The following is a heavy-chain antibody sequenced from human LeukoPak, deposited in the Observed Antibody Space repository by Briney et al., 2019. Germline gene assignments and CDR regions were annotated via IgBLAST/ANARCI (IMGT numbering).Heavy chain of an antibody. D-gene: IGHD3-10*02. CDR3: AGSLFSNWYFDL. V-gene: IGHV3-74*01. J-gene: IGHJ2*01. CDR2: INGAGSSI. Sequence: GGSLRLSCAASGFTFSSYWMHWVRQTPGKGLVWVSRINGAGSSISYADSVKGRVTISRDNAKNTLYLQMNNLRAKDTAVYYCAGSLFSNWYFDLWGRGTLVTVSS. CDR1: GFTFSSYW.